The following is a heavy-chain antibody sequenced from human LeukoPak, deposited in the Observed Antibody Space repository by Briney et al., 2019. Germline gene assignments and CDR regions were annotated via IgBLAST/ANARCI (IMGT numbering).Heavy chain of an antibody. CDR3: ARVYSSGYYYGTFDY. Sequence: SEKVSCKASGGTFSGYAISWVRQAPGQGLEWMGRIIPILGIANYAQKFQGRVTITADKSTSTAYMELSSLRSEDTAVYYGARVYSSGYYYGTFDYWGQGTLVTVSS. D-gene: IGHD3-22*01. V-gene: IGHV1-69*04. CDR1: GGTFSGYA. CDR2: IIPILGIA. J-gene: IGHJ4*02.